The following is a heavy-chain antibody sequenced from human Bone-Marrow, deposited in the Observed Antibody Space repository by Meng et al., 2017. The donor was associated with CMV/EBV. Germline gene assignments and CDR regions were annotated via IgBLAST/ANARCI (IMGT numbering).Heavy chain of an antibody. CDR2: ISSSGSTI. V-gene: IGHV3-11*01. CDR1: GFTFSDYY. J-gene: IGHJ4*02. Sequence: GESLKISCAASGFTFSDYYMSWIRQAPGKGLEWVSYISSSGSTIYYADSVSGRFTISRDNFKNTLYLQMYSLGAEDTAVYYCAKDGEWELLLHYNYFDYWGQGTLVTVSS. D-gene: IGHD1-26*01. CDR3: AKDGEWELLLHYNYFDY.